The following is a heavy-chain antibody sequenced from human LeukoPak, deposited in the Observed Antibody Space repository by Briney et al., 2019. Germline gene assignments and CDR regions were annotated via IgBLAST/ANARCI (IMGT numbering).Heavy chain of an antibody. J-gene: IGHJ2*01. CDR2: INPNSGGT. CDR1: GYTFTGYY. CDR3: ASLKAVAGLRTPGYWYFDL. D-gene: IGHD6-19*01. Sequence: EASVKVSCKASGYTFTGYYMHWVRQAPGQGLEWMGWINPNSGGTNYAQKFQGRVTMTRDTSISTAYMELSRLRSDDTAVYYCASLKAVAGLRTPGYWYFDLWGPGTLVTVSS. V-gene: IGHV1-2*02.